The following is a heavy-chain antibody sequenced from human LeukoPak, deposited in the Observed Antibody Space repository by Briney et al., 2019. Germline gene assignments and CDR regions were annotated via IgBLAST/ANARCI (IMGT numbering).Heavy chain of an antibody. D-gene: IGHD6-13*01. CDR1: GYTFTNFD. V-gene: IGHV1-8*01. Sequence: GASVKVSCKASGYTFTNFDINWVRQAPGQGLEWMGWMNPVSGNAGSAQKFQGRVTLTRDTSISTAYMELSSLRSEDTAVYYCAAAAGLDYWGQGTLVTVSS. CDR2: MNPVSGNA. J-gene: IGHJ4*02. CDR3: AAAAGLDY.